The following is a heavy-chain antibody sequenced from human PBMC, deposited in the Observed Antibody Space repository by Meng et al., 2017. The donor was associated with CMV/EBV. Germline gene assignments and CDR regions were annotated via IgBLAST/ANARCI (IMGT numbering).Heavy chain of an antibody. J-gene: IGHJ6*02. V-gene: IGHV4-61*01. CDR1: GGSVSSGSYY. D-gene: IGHD3-3*01. CDR2: IYYSGST. CDR3: ARDPYPSYDFWSGPNPKYYYYGMDV. Sequence: SETLSLTCTVSGGSVSSGSYYWSWIRQPPGKGLEWIGYIYYSGSTNYNPSLKSRVTISVDTSKNQFSLKLSSVTAADMAVYYCARDPYPSYDFWSGPNPKYYYYGMDVWGRGTTVTVSS.